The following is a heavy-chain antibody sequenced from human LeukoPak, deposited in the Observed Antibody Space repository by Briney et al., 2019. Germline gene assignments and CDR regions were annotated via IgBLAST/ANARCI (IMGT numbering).Heavy chain of an antibody. Sequence: ASVKVSCKVSGYTLTELSMHWVRQALGKGLEWMGGFDPEDGETIYAQKFQGRVTMTEDTSTDTAYMELSSLRSEDTAVYYCATDGTTGTTLGNYWGQGTLVTVSS. CDR3: ATDGTTGTTLGNY. D-gene: IGHD1-1*01. CDR1: GYTLTELS. V-gene: IGHV1-24*01. CDR2: FDPEDGET. J-gene: IGHJ4*02.